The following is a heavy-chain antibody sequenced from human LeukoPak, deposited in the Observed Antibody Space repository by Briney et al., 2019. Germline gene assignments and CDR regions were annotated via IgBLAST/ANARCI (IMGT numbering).Heavy chain of an antibody. CDR3: AKDLFYYDKGGFDY. D-gene: IGHD3-22*01. CDR2: VSYDGSNK. J-gene: IGHJ4*02. V-gene: IGHV3-30*18. CDR1: GFTFSSYG. Sequence: GGSLRLSCAASGFTFSSYGMHWVRQAPGKGLEWVAFVSYDGSNKYYADSAKGRFTISRDNSKNTLYLQMNSLRAEDTAVYYCAKDLFYYDKGGFDYWGQGTPVTVSS.